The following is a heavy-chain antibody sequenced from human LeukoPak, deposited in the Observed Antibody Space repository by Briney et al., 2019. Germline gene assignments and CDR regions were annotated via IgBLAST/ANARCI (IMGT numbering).Heavy chain of an antibody. Sequence: SETLSLTCTVSGGSISSSYWSWIRQPPGKGLEWIGYIYYSGSTNYNPSFKSRVAISVDTSKNQFSLKLSSVTAADTAVYYCATWGTAVAGTFDYWGQGTLVTVST. V-gene: IGHV4-59*08. J-gene: IGHJ4*02. CDR1: GGSISSSY. CDR2: IYYSGST. CDR3: ATWGTAVAGTFDY. D-gene: IGHD6-19*01.